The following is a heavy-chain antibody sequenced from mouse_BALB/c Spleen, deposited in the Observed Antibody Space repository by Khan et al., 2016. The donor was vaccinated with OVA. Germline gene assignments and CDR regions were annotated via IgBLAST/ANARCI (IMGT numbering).Heavy chain of an antibody. CDR3: ARSGGNFHWYFDV. CDR1: GFTFSSFG. V-gene: IGHV5-17*02. Sequence: EVQLVEFGGGLVQPGGSRKLSCAASGFTFSSFGMHWVRQAPKKGLEWVAYISSGSSTIYYVDTVKGRFTISRDIPKNTLFLQMTSLRSEDTAMYYCARSGGNFHWYFDVWGAGTSVTVSS. CDR2: ISSGSSTI. J-gene: IGHJ1*01. D-gene: IGHD2-1*01.